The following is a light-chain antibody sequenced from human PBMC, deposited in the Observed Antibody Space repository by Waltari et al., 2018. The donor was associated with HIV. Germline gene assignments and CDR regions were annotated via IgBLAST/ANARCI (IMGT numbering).Light chain of an antibody. CDR3: LQSYSTPLT. J-gene: IGKJ3*01. CDR2: VTS. V-gene: IGKV1-39*01. CDR1: QNIKNF. Sequence: DIKMTQSPPYLSASIGDSVTITCRASQNIKNFLSWFQQKPGKAPDLLIFVTSDVQFGVPSRFSGRGSGTEFTLTISRLQSDEFATYFCLQSYSTPLTFGPGTKVDIK.